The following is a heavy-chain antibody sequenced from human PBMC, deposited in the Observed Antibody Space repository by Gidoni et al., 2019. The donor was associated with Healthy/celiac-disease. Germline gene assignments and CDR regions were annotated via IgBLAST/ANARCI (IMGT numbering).Heavy chain of an antibody. CDR3: ARDRSDTHDYGDYVDYYYGMDV. CDR1: GFTFSSYS. D-gene: IGHD4-17*01. J-gene: IGHJ6*02. V-gene: IGHV3-21*01. Sequence: EVQLVESGGGLVKPGGSLRLSCAASGFTFSSYSMNWVRQAPGKGLEWVSSISSSSSYIYYAYSVKGRFTISRDNAKNSLYLQMNSLRAEDTAVYYCARDRSDTHDYGDYVDYYYGMDVWGQGTTVTVSS. CDR2: ISSSSSYI.